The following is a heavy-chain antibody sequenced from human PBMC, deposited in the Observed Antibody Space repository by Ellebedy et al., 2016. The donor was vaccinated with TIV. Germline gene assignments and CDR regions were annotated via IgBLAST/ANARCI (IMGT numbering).Heavy chain of an antibody. Sequence: GESLKISCAASGFTVSTYFMNWVRQTPGKGLEWVSVIYNDGGTNYTDSVKGRFTISRDSSKNTLYLQMNSLRVEDTAVYYCARDPRWGGDYGDNCFDPWGQGTLVTVSS. CDR1: GFTVSTYF. D-gene: IGHD4-17*01. J-gene: IGHJ5*02. CDR3: ARDPRWGGDYGDNCFDP. CDR2: IYNDGGT. V-gene: IGHV3-66*01.